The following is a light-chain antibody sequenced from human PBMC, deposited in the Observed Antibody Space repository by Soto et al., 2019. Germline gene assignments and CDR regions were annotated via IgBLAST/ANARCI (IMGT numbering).Light chain of an antibody. CDR3: QQTHSVPYT. CDR2: DAS. J-gene: IGKJ2*01. Sequence: DIQMTQSPSSLSASVGDRVTITCRSSQVIISYVSWYQQRPGQAPKLLVIDASTLRTGVPSRFSASGSGTDFALSISNLQPEDLASYYCQQTHSVPYTFGQGTRLEI. V-gene: IGKV1-39*01. CDR1: QVIISY.